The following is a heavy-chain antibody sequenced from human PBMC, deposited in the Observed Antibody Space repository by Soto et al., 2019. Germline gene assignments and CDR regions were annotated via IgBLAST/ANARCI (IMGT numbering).Heavy chain of an antibody. Sequence: GGSLRLSCAASGFTVSSNYMSWVRQAPGKGLEWVSVIYSGGSTYYADSVKGRFTISRDNSKNTLYLQMNSLRAEDTAVYYCARGRNRPLRFLEWLLVYWGQGTLVTVSS. J-gene: IGHJ4*02. CDR3: ARGRNRPLRFLEWLLVY. CDR1: GFTVSSNY. CDR2: IYSGGST. V-gene: IGHV3-66*01. D-gene: IGHD3-3*01.